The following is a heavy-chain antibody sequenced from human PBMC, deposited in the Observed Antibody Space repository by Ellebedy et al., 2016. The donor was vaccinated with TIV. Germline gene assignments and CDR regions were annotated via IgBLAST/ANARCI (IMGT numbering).Heavy chain of an antibody. CDR2: IYPGDSDT. J-gene: IGHJ3*02. Sequence: GESLKISCKGSGYSFTSYWIGWVRQMPGKGLEWMWIIYPGDSDTRYSPSFQGQVTISDDKSISTAYLQWNSLKASDTAMYYCARRPSYEDDAFDIWGQGTMVTVSS. CDR1: GYSFTSYW. D-gene: IGHD5-12*01. CDR3: ARRPSYEDDAFDI. V-gene: IGHV5-51*01.